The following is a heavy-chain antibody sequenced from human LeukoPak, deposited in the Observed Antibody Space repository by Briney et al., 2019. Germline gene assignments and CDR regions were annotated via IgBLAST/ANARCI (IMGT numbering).Heavy chain of an antibody. Sequence: PSETLSLTCTVSGDSISSSRHYWSWIRQPAGKGLEWIGRIYPSGNTNYNPSLKSRVTISLDTSKNQFSLNLRSATAADTAVYYCARDGVVTMELDYWGQGTLVTVSS. V-gene: IGHV4-61*02. CDR1: GDSISSSRHY. CDR2: IYPSGNT. J-gene: IGHJ4*02. D-gene: IGHD3-3*01. CDR3: ARDGVVTMELDY.